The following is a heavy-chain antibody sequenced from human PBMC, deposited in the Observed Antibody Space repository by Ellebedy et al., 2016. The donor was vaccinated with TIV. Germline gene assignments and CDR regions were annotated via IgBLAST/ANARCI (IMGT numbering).Heavy chain of an antibody. CDR1: GFTXXSYX. V-gene: IGHV3-7*01. CDR2: IKQDGSEK. Sequence: GGSLRLSCAASGFTXXSYXXXWVXXGPGKGLEWVANIKQDGSEKYYVDSVKGRFTISRDNAKNSLYLQMNSLRADDRDVYFYGRGIGEGSCYWGQGTLVTVSS. D-gene: IGHD3-10*01. CDR3: GRGIGEGSCY. J-gene: IGHJ4*02.